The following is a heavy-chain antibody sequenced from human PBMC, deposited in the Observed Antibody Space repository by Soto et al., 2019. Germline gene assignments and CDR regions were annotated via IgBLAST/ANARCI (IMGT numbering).Heavy chain of an antibody. V-gene: IGHV3-23*01. J-gene: IGHJ4*02. D-gene: IGHD6-13*01. Sequence: PGGSLRLSCAASGFTFSSYAMSWVRQAPGKGLEWVSAISGSGGSTYYADSVKGRFTISRDNSKNTPYLQMNSLRAEDTAVYYCAKDVQARKQQLPLHWGQGTLVTVSS. CDR3: AKDVQARKQQLPLH. CDR1: GFTFSSYA. CDR2: ISGSGGST.